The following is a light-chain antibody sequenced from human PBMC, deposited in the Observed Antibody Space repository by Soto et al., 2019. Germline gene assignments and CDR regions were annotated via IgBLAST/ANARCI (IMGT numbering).Light chain of an antibody. V-gene: IGKV3-20*01. Sequence: EIVWTQSPGNLSLSPGERATLSCRASQSVSSSYLSWYQQKPGQAPRLLSYGASSSATGIPDRLSGSGSGTAFTLTISRLEPEDFAVYYCQQYGSSPPFTFGPGTKVDIK. CDR1: QSVSSSY. CDR2: GAS. CDR3: QQYGSSPPFT. J-gene: IGKJ3*01.